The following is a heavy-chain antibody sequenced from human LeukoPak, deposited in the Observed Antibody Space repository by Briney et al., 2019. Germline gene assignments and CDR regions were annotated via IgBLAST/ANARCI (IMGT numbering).Heavy chain of an antibody. CDR3: ATASYYDSSGYYPRFDY. D-gene: IGHD3-22*01. V-gene: IGHV1-24*01. CDR1: GYTLTELS. J-gene: IGHJ4*02. Sequence: ASVKVSYKVSGYTLTELSMHWVRQAPGKGLEWMRGFDPEDGETIYAQKFQGRVTMTEDTSTDTAYMELSSLRSENTAVYYCATASYYDSSGYYPRFDYWGQGTLVTVSS. CDR2: FDPEDGET.